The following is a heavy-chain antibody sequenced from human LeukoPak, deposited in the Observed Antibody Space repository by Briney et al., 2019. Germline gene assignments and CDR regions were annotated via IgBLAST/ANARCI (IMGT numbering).Heavy chain of an antibody. V-gene: IGHV1-18*01. J-gene: IGHJ4*02. D-gene: IGHD2-21*02. CDR2: ISAYNGNT. CDR1: GYTFTSYG. Sequence: GASVKVSCKASGYTFTSYGISWVRRAPGQGLEWMGWISAYNGNTNYAQKLQGRVTMTTDTSTSTAYMELRSLRSDDTAVYYRARDSCGGDCYGTYFDYWGQGTLVTVSS. CDR3: ARDSCGGDCYGTYFDY.